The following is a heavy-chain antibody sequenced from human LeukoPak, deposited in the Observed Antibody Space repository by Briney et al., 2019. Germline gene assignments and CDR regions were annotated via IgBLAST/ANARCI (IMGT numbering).Heavy chain of an antibody. CDR1: GFTVSSNY. Sequence: GGSLRLSCAASGFTVSSNYMSWVRQAPGKGLEWVSVIYSGGSTYYADSVKGRFTISRDNSKNTLYLQMNSLRAEDTAVYYCAKDVGGKDYYYGMDVWGQGTTVTVSS. V-gene: IGHV3-66*01. CDR2: IYSGGST. J-gene: IGHJ6*02. D-gene: IGHD3-3*01. CDR3: AKDVGGKDYYYGMDV.